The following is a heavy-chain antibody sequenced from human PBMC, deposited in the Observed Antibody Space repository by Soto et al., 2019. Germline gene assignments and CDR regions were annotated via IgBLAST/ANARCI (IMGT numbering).Heavy chain of an antibody. D-gene: IGHD6-13*01. Sequence: GEALKISCKGPGYSFTSYCISRVRQMPGKGLGWMGRVYPSDSYTNYSPSFQDHVTITADKSISTAYLQWSSLKSSDTAMYYCARGIAAAGTDYGMDVWGQGTTVTVSS. CDR3: ARGIAAAGTDYGMDV. CDR1: GYSFTSYC. J-gene: IGHJ6*02. V-gene: IGHV5-10-1*01. CDR2: VYPSDSYT.